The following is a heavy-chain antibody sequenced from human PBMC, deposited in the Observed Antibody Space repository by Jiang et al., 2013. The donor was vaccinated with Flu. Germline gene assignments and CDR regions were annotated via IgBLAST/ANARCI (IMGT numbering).Heavy chain of an antibody. CDR3: ARGYYDILTGYSGRAFDI. Sequence: EWVSYISSSGSTIYYADSVKGRFTISRDNAKNSLYLQMNSLRAEDTAVYYCARGYYDILTGYSGRAFDIWGQGTMVTVSS. D-gene: IGHD3-9*01. CDR2: ISSSGSTI. V-gene: IGHV3-11*01. J-gene: IGHJ3*02.